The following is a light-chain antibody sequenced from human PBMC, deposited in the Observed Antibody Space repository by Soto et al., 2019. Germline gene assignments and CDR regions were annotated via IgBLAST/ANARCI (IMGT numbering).Light chain of an antibody. CDR2: EVT. CDR1: NSDFGSYDL. J-gene: IGLJ1*01. V-gene: IGLV2-23*02. CDR3: CSYAGNTSPYV. Sequence: QSALTQPASVSGSSGQSITFSCIGTNSDFGSYDLVSWYQQHPGKAPKLLIFEVTKRPSGVSNRFSGSKSGNTASLTISGLQAEDEGDYYCCSYAGNTSPYVFGPGTKVTVL.